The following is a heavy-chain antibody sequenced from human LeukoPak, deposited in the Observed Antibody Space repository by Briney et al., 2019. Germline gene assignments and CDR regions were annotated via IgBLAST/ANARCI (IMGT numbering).Heavy chain of an antibody. CDR2: IIPIFGTA. J-gene: IGHJ3*02. CDR1: GGTFSSYA. V-gene: IGHV1-69*06. D-gene: IGHD3-22*01. CDR3: ARSYYYDSSPYDAFDI. Sequence: SVKVSCKASGGTFSSYAISWVRQAPGQGLEWMGGIIPIFGTANYAQKFQGRVTMTGDTSTSTVYMELSSLRSEDTAVYYCARSYYYDSSPYDAFDIWGQGTMVTVSS.